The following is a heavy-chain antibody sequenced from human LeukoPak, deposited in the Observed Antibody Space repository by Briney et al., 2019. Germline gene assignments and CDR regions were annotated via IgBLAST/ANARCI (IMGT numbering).Heavy chain of an antibody. D-gene: IGHD2-8*02. J-gene: IGHJ6*02. CDR1: GFTFRTFA. CDR3: TKSTDYWYYGMDV. CDR2: IGANVGST. Sequence: GGSMRLSCVASGFTFRTFAMSWLREAPGQRREWVSAIGANVGSTSYADSVRGRFTISRDNSRNTLYLQMSSLRTDDTATYYCTKSTDYWYYGMDVWGQGTTVTVSS. V-gene: IGHV3-23*01.